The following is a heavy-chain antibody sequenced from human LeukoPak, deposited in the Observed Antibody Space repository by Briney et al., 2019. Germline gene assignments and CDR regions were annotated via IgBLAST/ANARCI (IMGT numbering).Heavy chain of an antibody. CDR1: GGSISSYY. Sequence: SETLSLTCTVSGGSISSYYWGWIRQPAGKGPEWIGRIYSSGGTNYNPSLKSRVTMSLDTSKNHFSLKLSSVTAADTAVYYCARDPMGHCTDGVCSRFFDYWGQGTLVTVSS. V-gene: IGHV4-4*07. CDR2: IYSSGGT. D-gene: IGHD2-8*01. CDR3: ARDPMGHCTDGVCSRFFDY. J-gene: IGHJ4*02.